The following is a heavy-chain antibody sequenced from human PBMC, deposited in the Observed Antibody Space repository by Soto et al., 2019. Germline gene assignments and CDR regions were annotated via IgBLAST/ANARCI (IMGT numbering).Heavy chain of an antibody. CDR3: AKDTQIYCSGSYGY. V-gene: IGHV3-23*01. CDR1: GFTFSSYA. CDR2: ISGSGGST. Sequence: EVQLLESGGGLVQPGGSLRLSCAASGFTFSSYAMSWVRQAPGKGLEWVSAISGSGGSTYYADSVKGRFTISRDKSKNTLYLEMASLRAEGTAVDYCAKDTQIYCSGSYGYLGKGTLVTVS. D-gene: IGHD3-10*01. J-gene: IGHJ4*02.